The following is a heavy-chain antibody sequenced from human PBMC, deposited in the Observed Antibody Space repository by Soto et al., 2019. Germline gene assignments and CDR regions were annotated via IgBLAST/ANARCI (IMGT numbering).Heavy chain of an antibody. CDR2: IIPIFGTA. J-gene: IGHJ4*02. CDR3: ASVVAAAWRETYYFDY. V-gene: IGHV1-69*01. D-gene: IGHD6-13*01. Sequence: QVQLVQSGAEVKKPGSSVKVSCKASGGTFSSYAISWVRQAPGQGLEWRGGIIPIFGTANYAQKFQGRVTITADESTSTAYMELRSLRSEDTAVYYCASVVAAAWRETYYFDYWGQGTLVTVSS. CDR1: GGTFSSYA.